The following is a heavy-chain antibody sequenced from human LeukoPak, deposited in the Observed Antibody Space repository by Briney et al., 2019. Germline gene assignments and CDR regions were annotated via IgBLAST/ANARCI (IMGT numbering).Heavy chain of an antibody. CDR1: GFTFSSYE. V-gene: IGHV3-48*03. D-gene: IGHD5-18*01. Sequence: GGSLRLSCAASGFTFSSYEMNWVRQAPGKGLEWVSYISSSGSTIYYADSVKGRFTISRDNAKNSPYLQMNSLRAEDTAVYYCARVIQLWSLYYFDYWGQGTLVTVSS. J-gene: IGHJ4*02. CDR2: ISSSGSTI. CDR3: ARVIQLWSLYYFDY.